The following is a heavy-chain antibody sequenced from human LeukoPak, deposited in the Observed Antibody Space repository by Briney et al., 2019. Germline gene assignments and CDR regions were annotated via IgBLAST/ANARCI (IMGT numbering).Heavy chain of an antibody. CDR3: ARVDTDTSGYCFDY. D-gene: IGHD6-19*01. Sequence: GGSLRLSCAASGFTFSSYWMHWVRQAPGKGLVWVSRINNDGSSISYADSVKGRFTISRDNAKNTLYLQMDSLSAEDTALYYCARVDTDTSGYCFDYWGQGTLVTVSS. V-gene: IGHV3-74*01. J-gene: IGHJ4*02. CDR1: GFTFSSYW. CDR2: INNDGSSI.